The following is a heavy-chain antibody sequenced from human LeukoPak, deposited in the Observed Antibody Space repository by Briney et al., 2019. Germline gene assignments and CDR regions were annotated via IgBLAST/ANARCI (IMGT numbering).Heavy chain of an antibody. D-gene: IGHD3-9*01. CDR3: AERAGVLTGYFEY. CDR1: GFTFSSYA. Sequence: PGGSLRLSCAASGFTFSSYAMSWVRQAPGKGLEWVSSISGSGGSTYYADSVKGRFTISRDNSKNTLFLQMNTLRAEDTAVYYCAERAGVLTGYFEYWGQGTLVTVSS. CDR2: ISGSGGST. J-gene: IGHJ4*02. V-gene: IGHV3-23*01.